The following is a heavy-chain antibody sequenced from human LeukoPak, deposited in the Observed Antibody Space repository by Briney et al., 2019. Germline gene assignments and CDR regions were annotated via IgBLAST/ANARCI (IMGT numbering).Heavy chain of an antibody. CDR3: ARAPPSWINGMDA. D-gene: IGHD2-2*01. J-gene: IGHJ6*02. Sequence: SETLSLTCTVSGGSISSYYWSWIRQPPGKGLEWIGYIYYSGSTNYNPSLKSRVTISVDTSKNQFSLKLSSVTAADTAVYYCARAPPSWINGMDAWGQGTTVTVSS. V-gene: IGHV4-59*01. CDR2: IYYSGST. CDR1: GGSISSYY.